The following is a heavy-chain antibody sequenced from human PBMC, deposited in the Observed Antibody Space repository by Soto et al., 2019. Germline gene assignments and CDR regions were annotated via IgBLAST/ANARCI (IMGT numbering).Heavy chain of an antibody. CDR3: AREGPKGDNWSDP. Sequence: SETLSLTCTVSGGSISSYYWSWIRQPPGKGLEWIGYIYYSGSTNYNPSLKSRVTISVDTSKNQFSLKLSSVTAADTAVYYCAREGPKGDNWSDPWGQGTLVTVSS. J-gene: IGHJ5*02. CDR1: GGSISSYY. CDR2: IYYSGST. V-gene: IGHV4-59*01.